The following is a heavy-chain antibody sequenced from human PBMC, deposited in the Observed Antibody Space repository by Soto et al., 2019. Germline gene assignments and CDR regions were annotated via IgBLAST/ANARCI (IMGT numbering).Heavy chain of an antibody. V-gene: IGHV4-59*01. CDR3: AIGLAYYYDSSTWFDP. Sequence: QVQLQESGPGLVKPSETLSLTCTVSGGSISSYYWSWIRQPPGKGLERIGYIYYSGSTNYNPSLKSRVTISVDTSKNQFSQKLSSVTAADTAVYYCAIGLAYYYDSSTWFDPWGQGTLVTLSS. D-gene: IGHD3-22*01. J-gene: IGHJ5*02. CDR1: GGSISSYY. CDR2: IYYSGST.